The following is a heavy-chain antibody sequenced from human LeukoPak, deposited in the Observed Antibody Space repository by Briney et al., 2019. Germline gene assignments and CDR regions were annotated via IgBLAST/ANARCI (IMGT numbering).Heavy chain of an antibody. CDR2: ISSSGSYK. CDR1: QFTSSRYN. J-gene: IGHJ4*02. D-gene: IGHD5-12*01. CDR3: ARAGGYSNYDLDS. Sequence: GGSLRLSCALSQFTSSRYNMKCVCQAPGKGLEGVSSISSSGSYKYYADSVKGRVTISRDNDKNSLYLQWNSLRADDTAVYYCARAGGYSNYDLDSWGQGTQVTVSS. V-gene: IGHV3-21*04.